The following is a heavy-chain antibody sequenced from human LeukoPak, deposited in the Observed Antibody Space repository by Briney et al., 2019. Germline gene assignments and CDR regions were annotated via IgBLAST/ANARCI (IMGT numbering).Heavy chain of an antibody. D-gene: IGHD3-10*01. CDR1: GFTFSSYA. CDR2: IYSGGST. Sequence: AGGSLRLSCAASGFTFSSYAMSWVRQAPGKGLEWVSVIYSGGSTYYADSVKGRFTISRDNSKNTLYLQMNSLRAEDTAVYYCARDLSMVPYPPTSWDTDYYYGMDVWGQGTTVTVSS. V-gene: IGHV3-53*01. J-gene: IGHJ6*02. CDR3: ARDLSMVPYPPTSWDTDYYYGMDV.